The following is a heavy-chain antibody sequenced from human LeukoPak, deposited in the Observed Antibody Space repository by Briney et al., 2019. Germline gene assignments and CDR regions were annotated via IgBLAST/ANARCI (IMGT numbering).Heavy chain of an antibody. CDR2: IYGGGST. J-gene: IGHJ4*02. D-gene: IGHD2-15*01. V-gene: IGHV3-66*01. CDR3: ARDPPGGYCSGGSCYL. CDR1: GFTVSSNY. Sequence: GGSLRLSCAVSGFTVSSNYMSWVRQAPGKGLEWVSLIYGGGSTYYADSVKGRFTISRDISKNTLYLQMNSLRAEDTAVYYCARDPPGGYCSGGSCYLRGQGTLVTVSS.